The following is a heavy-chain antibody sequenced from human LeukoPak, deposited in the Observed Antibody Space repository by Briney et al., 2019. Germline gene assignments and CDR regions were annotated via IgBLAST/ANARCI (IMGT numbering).Heavy chain of an antibody. Sequence: PSETLSLTCTVSGGSISSYYWSWIRQPAGKGLEWIGRIYTGGSTNYNPSLKSRVTMSVDTSKNQFSLKLSSVTAADTAVCYCASSALGYCSGGSCAAYYYYGMDVWGQGTTVTVSS. CDR3: ASSALGYCSGGSCAAYYYYGMDV. J-gene: IGHJ6*02. V-gene: IGHV4-4*07. D-gene: IGHD2-15*01. CDR1: GGSISSYY. CDR2: IYTGGST.